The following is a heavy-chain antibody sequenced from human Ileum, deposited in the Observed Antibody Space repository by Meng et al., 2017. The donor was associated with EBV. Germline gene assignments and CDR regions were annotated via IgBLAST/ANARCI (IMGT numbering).Heavy chain of an antibody. J-gene: IGHJ4*02. D-gene: IGHD6-25*01. CDR1: GYTFTTYG. Sequence: QVQLVQSGSELKKPGASVRVSCKASGYTFTTYGMNWVRQAPGQGLEWMGWINTNTGKPTYAQGLTGRFVFSLGTSVSTAYLQISSLKAEDTAVYYCARDSEAADYWGQGTLVTVFS. V-gene: IGHV7-4-1*02. CDR2: INTNTGKP. CDR3: ARDSEAADY.